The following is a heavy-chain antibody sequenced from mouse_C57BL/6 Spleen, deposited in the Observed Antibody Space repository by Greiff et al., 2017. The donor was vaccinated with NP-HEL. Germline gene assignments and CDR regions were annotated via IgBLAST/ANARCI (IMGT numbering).Heavy chain of an antibody. CDR3: ARGLLRFYAMDY. J-gene: IGHJ4*01. Sequence: VQLQQPGAELVMPGASVKLSCKASGYTFTSYWMHWVKQRPGQGLEWIGEIDPSDSYTNYNQKFKGKSTLTVDKSSSTAYIQLSGLTSEDSAVYYCARGLLRFYAMDYWGQGTSVTVSS. CDR2: IDPSDSYT. V-gene: IGHV1-69*01. CDR1: GYTFTSYW. D-gene: IGHD1-1*01.